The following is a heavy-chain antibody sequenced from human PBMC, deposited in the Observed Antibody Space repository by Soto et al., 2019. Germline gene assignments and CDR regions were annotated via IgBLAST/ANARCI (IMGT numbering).Heavy chain of an antibody. CDR3: AREGVSSRWYNYYGMDV. J-gene: IGHJ6*02. D-gene: IGHD6-13*01. CDR1: GGSISSYY. V-gene: IGHV4-59*01. Sequence: PSETLSLTCTVSGGSISSYYWSWIRQSPGKGLEWIGYIYYSGSTNYSPSLKSRVTISVDTSKNQFSLKLSSVTAADTAVYYCAREGVSSRWYNYYGMDVWGQGTTVTVSS. CDR2: IYYSGST.